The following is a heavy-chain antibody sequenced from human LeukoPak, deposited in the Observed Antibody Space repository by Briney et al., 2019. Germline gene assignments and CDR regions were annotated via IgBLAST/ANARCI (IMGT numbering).Heavy chain of an antibody. Sequence: SETLSLTCTVSGGSISSYYWSWIRQPAGKGLEWIGRIYTSGSTNYNPSLKSRVTMSVDTSKNQFSLKLSSVTAADTAVYCCARDRVEWGSILYGAFDIWGQGTMVTVSS. V-gene: IGHV4-4*07. CDR1: GGSISSYY. CDR3: ARDRVEWGSILYGAFDI. D-gene: IGHD2-15*01. CDR2: IYTSGST. J-gene: IGHJ3*02.